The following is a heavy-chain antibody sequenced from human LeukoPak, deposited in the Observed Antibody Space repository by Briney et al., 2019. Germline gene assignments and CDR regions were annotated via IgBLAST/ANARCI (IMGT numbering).Heavy chain of an antibody. Sequence: VASVKVSCKASGYTFTGYYMHWVRQAPGQGLGWMGWINPNSGGTNYAQKFQGRVTMTRDTSISTAYMELSRLRSDDTAVYYCARVRIVVVPAAMDVWSKGTTVTVSS. V-gene: IGHV1-2*02. CDR1: GYTFTGYY. CDR2: INPNSGGT. J-gene: IGHJ6*04. D-gene: IGHD2-2*01. CDR3: ARVRIVVVPAAMDV.